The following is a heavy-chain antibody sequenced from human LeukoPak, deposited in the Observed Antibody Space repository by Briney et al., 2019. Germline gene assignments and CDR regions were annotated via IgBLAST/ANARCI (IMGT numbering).Heavy chain of an antibody. CDR3: ARQIRYTYDPNWFHP. V-gene: IGHV4-39*01. D-gene: IGHD5-12*01. J-gene: IGHJ5*02. CDR1: GDSIAATSYY. Sequence: SETLSLTCSVSGDSIAATSYYWAWIRQPPGKGLEWIGSIYYGGNTNYDPSLQSRVTISIDTSKNQFSLSLTSVTAADTAVYFCARQIRYTYDPNWFHPWGQGTLVTVSS. CDR2: IYYGGNT.